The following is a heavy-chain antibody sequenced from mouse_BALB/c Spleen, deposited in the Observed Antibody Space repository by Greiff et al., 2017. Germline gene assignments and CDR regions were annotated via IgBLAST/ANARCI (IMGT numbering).Heavy chain of an antibody. Sequence: QVHVKQSGPGLVAPSQSLSITCTVSGFSLTSYGVHWVRQPPGKGLEWLGVIWSGGSTNYYSALMSRLSISKDNSTSQVFLKMNSLQTDDTSMYYCARGGRFPPMDYWGQGTSVTVSS. J-gene: IGHJ4*01. CDR3: ARGGRFPPMDY. CDR1: GFSLTSYG. CDR2: IWSGGST. V-gene: IGHV2-9*02.